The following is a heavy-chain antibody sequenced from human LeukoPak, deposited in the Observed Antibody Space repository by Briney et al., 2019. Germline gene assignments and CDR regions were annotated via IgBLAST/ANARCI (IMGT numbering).Heavy chain of an antibody. CDR1: AASVSSSSYN. CDR2: IYYSGST. V-gene: IGHV4-61*01. J-gene: IGHJ6*02. D-gene: IGHD3-10*01. Sequence: SETLSLTCTVSAASVSSSSYNWGWIRQPPGKGLEWIGYIYYSGSTNYNPSLKSRVTISVDTSKTQFSLKLSSVTAADTAVYYCARDHRFHYYGSGGPRYYYYGMDVWGQGTTVTVSS. CDR3: ARDHRFHYYGSGGPRYYYYGMDV.